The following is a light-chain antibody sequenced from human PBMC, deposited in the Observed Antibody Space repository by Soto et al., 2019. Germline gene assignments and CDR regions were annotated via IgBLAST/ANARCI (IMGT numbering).Light chain of an antibody. CDR1: QSVGSD. Sequence: EIVMTQSPTTLSVSPGERATLSCRASQSVGSDLAWYQQKPGQAPRLLIYGASTRATGIPARFSGSGSGTEFTLTISSLQSEDFTLYYRQQYNNWWTFGQGTKVDIK. CDR3: QQYNNWWT. J-gene: IGKJ1*01. V-gene: IGKV3-15*01. CDR2: GAS.